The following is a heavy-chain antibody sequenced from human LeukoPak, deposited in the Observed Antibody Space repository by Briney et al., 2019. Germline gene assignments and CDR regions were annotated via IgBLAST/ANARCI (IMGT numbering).Heavy chain of an antibody. Sequence: SETLSLTCAVYGGSFSGYYWSWICQPPGKGLEWIGEINHSGSTNYNPSLKSRVTISVDTSKNQFSLKLSSVTAADTAVYYCARGRYSSGWYIARWFDPWGQGTLVTVSS. J-gene: IGHJ5*02. D-gene: IGHD6-19*01. CDR3: ARGRYSSGWYIARWFDP. CDR1: GGSFSGYY. V-gene: IGHV4-34*01. CDR2: INHSGST.